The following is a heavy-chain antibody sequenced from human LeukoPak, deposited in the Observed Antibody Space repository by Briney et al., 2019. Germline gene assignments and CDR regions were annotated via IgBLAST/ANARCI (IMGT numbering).Heavy chain of an antibody. CDR3: AKVSRFALVVLPAASDY. CDR1: GFTFSSYA. D-gene: IGHD2-2*01. Sequence: GGSLRLSCAASGFTFSSYAMSWVRQAPGKGLEWVSAISGSGGSTYYADSVKGRITISRDNSKNTLYLQMNSLRAEDTAVYYCAKVSRFALVVLPAASDYWGQGTLVTVSS. J-gene: IGHJ4*02. CDR2: ISGSGGST. V-gene: IGHV3-23*01.